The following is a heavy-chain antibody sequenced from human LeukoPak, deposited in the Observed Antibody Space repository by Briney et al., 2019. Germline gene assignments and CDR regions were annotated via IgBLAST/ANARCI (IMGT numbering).Heavy chain of an antibody. CDR3: ARVIGGGYDLAFGF. Sequence: PGGSLTLSCAPSGFTFSIYEMNWVRPPPGKGLEWRSYISMSGDTIYYADSVKSRFTISRDDAKNSAYLQLHSLRADDAGVYYCARVIGGGYDLAFGFWGRGTLVTVSS. CDR1: GFTFSIYE. J-gene: IGHJ1*01. D-gene: IGHD5-12*01. V-gene: IGHV3-48*03. CDR2: ISMSGDTI.